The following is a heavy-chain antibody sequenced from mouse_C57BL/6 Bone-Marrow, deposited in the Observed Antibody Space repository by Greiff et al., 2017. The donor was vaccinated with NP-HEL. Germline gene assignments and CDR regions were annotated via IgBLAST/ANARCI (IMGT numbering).Heavy chain of an antibody. CDR3: ARGYYYYGSIYD. CDR2: IYPGSGST. V-gene: IGHV1-55*01. J-gene: IGHJ2*01. CDR1: GYTFTSYW. Sequence: QVQLQQSGAELVKPGASVKMSCKASGYTFTSYWITWVKQRPGQGLEWIGDIYPGSGSTNYNEKFKSKATLTVDTSSSTAYMQLSSLTSEDSAVYYCARGYYYYGSIYDWGQGTTLTVSS. D-gene: IGHD1-1*01.